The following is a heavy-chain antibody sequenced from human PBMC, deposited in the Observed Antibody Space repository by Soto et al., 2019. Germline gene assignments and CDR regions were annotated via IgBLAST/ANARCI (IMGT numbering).Heavy chain of an antibody. J-gene: IGHJ4*02. CDR2: IYYSGST. V-gene: IGHV4-30-4*01. Sequence: PSETLSLTCTVSGGSISSGDYYWSWIRQPPGKGLEWIGYIYYSGSTYYNPSLKSRVTMSVDTSKNQFSLKLRSVSAADTAVYYCARMSVEMATTYYLDYWGQGSLVTVSS. CDR3: ARMSVEMATTYYLDY. D-gene: IGHD1-1*01. CDR1: GGSISSGDYY.